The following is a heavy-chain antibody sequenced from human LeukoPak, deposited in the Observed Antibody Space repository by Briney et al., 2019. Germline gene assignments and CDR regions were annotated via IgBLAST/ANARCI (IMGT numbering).Heavy chain of an antibody. D-gene: IGHD3-22*01. J-gene: IGHJ3*02. CDR3: ARDLGSDSSGYYYGDDAFDI. CDR2: INPNSGGT. CDR1: GYTFTGYY. V-gene: IGHV1-2*02. Sequence: ASVKVSCKASGYTFTGYYMHWLRQAPGQGLEWMGWINPNSGGTNYAQKFQGRVTMTRDTSISTAYMELSRLRSDDTAVYYCARDLGSDSSGYYYGDDAFDIWGQGTMVTVSS.